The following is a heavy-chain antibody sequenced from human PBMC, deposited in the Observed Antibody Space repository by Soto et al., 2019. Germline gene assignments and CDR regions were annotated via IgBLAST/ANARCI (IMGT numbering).Heavy chain of an antibody. J-gene: IGHJ6*02. V-gene: IGHV4-31*03. CDR2: IYYSGST. D-gene: IGHD3-10*01. Sequence: TLSLTCTVSGGSISSGGYYWSWIRQHPGKGLEWIGYIYYSGSTYYNPSLKSRVTISVDTSKNQFSLKLSSVTAADTAVYYCARVISYYYGPGYGMYVWGQGTTVPVSS. CDR1: GGSISSGGYY. CDR3: ARVISYYYGPGYGMYV.